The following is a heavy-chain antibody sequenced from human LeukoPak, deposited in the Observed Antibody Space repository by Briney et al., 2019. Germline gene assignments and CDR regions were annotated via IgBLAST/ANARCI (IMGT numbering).Heavy chain of an antibody. CDR2: IIPIFGTA. J-gene: IGHJ4*02. Sequence: ASVKVSCKASGGTFSSYAISWVRQAPGQGLEWMGGIIPIFGTANYAQKFQGRVTITTDESTSTAYMELSSLRSEDTAVYYCARVSGSYSGSFDYWGQGTLVTVSS. CDR3: ARVSGSYSGSFDY. CDR1: GGTFSSYA. D-gene: IGHD1-26*01. V-gene: IGHV1-69*05.